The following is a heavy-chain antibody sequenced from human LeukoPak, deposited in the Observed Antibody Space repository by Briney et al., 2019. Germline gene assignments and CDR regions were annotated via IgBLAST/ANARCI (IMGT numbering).Heavy chain of an antibody. Sequence: GGSLRLSCAASGNYWMHWVRQAPGKGLVWVSHINSDGSWTSYADSVKGRFTISKDNAKNTVYLQMNNPRAEDTAVYYCVSFYEAYWGRGTLVTVSS. CDR3: VSFYEAY. D-gene: IGHD2/OR15-2a*01. CDR2: INSDGSWT. CDR1: GNYW. J-gene: IGHJ4*02. V-gene: IGHV3-74*01.